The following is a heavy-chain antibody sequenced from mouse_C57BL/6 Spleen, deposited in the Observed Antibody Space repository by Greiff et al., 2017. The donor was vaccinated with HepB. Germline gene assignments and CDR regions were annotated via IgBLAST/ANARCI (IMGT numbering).Heavy chain of an antibody. V-gene: IGHV2-2*01. Sequence: VKLVESGPGLVQPSQSLSITCTVSGFSLTSYGVHWVRQSPGKGLEWLGEIWSGGSTDYNAAFISRLSISKDNSKSQVFFKMNSLQADDTSIYYGARNYEISFDYWGQGTTLTVSS. CDR2: IWSGGST. D-gene: IGHD2-3*01. J-gene: IGHJ2*01. CDR3: ARNYEISFDY. CDR1: GFSLTSYG.